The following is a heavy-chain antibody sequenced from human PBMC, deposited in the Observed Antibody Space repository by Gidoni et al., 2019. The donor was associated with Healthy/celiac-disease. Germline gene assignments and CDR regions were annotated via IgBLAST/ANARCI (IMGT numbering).Heavy chain of an antibody. CDR1: GFTFSSYA. Sequence: EVQLLESGGGLVQPGGSLRLSCAASGFTFSSYAMSWVRQAPGKGLEWGSASSGSGGITYYADSGKGLFSIARDNSKNTLYLKMNSLRAEDTAVYYCAKSVVVVAAKSYFDLWGRGTLVTVSS. J-gene: IGHJ2*01. V-gene: IGHV3-23*01. D-gene: IGHD2-15*01. CDR3: AKSVVVVAAKSYFDL. CDR2: SSGSGGIT.